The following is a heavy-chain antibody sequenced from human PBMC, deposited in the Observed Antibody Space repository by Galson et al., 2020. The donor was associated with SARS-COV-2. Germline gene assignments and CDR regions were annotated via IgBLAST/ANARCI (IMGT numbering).Heavy chain of an antibody. Sequence: ETLSLTCTVSGGSISSDYWSWIRQPPGKGLEWIGNIYYSGGTNYNSSLDSRVTRSVDKSNNQFFMKLTSVTAADTAGYYCARDWRGWSFFDFWGQGILVTVSS. CDR1: GGSISSDY. CDR2: IYYSGGT. D-gene: IGHD2-21*01. V-gene: IGHV4-59*01. CDR3: ARDWRGWSFFDF. J-gene: IGHJ4*02.